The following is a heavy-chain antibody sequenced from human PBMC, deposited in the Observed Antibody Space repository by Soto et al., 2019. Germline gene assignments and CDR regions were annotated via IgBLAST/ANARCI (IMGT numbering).Heavy chain of an antibody. CDR1: GGSISSVDYY. J-gene: IGHJ4*02. D-gene: IGHD4-17*01. Sequence: PSETLCLTCSVSGGSISSVDYYWSWIRQPPGKGLEWIGYIHYSGSTHYNLSIKSRVTISVDTSKNQFSLKLTSVTAADTAVYYCARGRDYGGNSDYFDYWGQGTLVTV. CDR2: IHYSGST. V-gene: IGHV4-30-4*01. CDR3: ARGRDYGGNSDYFDY.